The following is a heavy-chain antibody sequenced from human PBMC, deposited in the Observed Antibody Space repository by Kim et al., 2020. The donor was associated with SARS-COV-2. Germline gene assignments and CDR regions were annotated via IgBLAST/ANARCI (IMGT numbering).Heavy chain of an antibody. CDR1: GYTFTSYG. V-gene: IGHV1-18*04. CDR3: ARDIRARVVVVPAASSDY. D-gene: IGHD2-2*01. Sequence: ASVKVSCKASGYTFTSYGISWVRQAPGQGLEWMGWISAYNGNTNYAQKLQGRVTMTTDTSTSTAYMELRSLRSDDTAVYYCARDIRARVVVVPAASSDYWGQGTLVTVSS. J-gene: IGHJ4*02. CDR2: ISAYNGNT.